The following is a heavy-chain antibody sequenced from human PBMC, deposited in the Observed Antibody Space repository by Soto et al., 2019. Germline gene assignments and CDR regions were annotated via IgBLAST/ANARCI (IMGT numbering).Heavy chain of an antibody. CDR2: IYYSGST. V-gene: IGHV4-59*01. J-gene: IGHJ6*02. Sequence: QVQLQESGPGLVKPSETLSLTRTVSGGSISSYYWSWIRQPPGKGLEWIGYIYYSGSTNYNPSLKSRVTISVDTSKNQFSLKLSSVTAADTAVYYCARLITIFGVVKGMDVWGQGTTVTVSS. D-gene: IGHD3-3*01. CDR1: GGSISSYY. CDR3: ARLITIFGVVKGMDV.